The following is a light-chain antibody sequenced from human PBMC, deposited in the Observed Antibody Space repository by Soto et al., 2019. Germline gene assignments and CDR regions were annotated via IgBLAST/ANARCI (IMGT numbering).Light chain of an antibody. J-gene: IGLJ2*01. V-gene: IGLV2-14*01. CDR2: EVS. Sequence: QSALTQPASVSGSPGQSITISCTGTRSDVGGYNYVSWYQHHPGKAPKLMIYEVSNRPSGVSSRFSGSKSGNTASLTISGLQAEDEADYYCSSYTTCGTVLFGGGTKLTVL. CDR1: RSDVGGYNY. CDR3: SSYTTCGTVL.